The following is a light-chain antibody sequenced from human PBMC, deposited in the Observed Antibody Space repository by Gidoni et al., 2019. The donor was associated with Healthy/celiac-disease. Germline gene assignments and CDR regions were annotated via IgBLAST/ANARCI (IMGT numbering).Light chain of an antibody. Sequence: EMVLTQSPATLSLSPGERATLSCRASQSVSSYLAWYQQKPGQAPSLLIYDASNRATGIPARFSGSGSGTDFTLTISSLEPEDFAVYYCQQRSNWPIFTFGPGTKVDIK. J-gene: IGKJ3*01. CDR2: DAS. CDR1: QSVSSY. CDR3: QQRSNWPIFT. V-gene: IGKV3-11*01.